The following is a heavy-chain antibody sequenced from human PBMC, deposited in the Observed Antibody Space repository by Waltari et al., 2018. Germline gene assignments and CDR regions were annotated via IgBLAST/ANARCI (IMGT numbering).Heavy chain of an antibody. CDR2: ISRSSSYI. V-gene: IGHV3-21*01. D-gene: IGHD3-10*01. CDR1: GFTFGSYS. Sequence: EVQLVESGGGLVKPGGSLGLSCAASGFTFGSYSMNWVRQAPGKGLEWVSSISRSSSYIYYADSMKGRFTITRDNAKNSLYLQMNSLRAEDTAVYYCARDPPGGSPWGQGTLVTVSS. J-gene: IGHJ5*02. CDR3: ARDPPGGSP.